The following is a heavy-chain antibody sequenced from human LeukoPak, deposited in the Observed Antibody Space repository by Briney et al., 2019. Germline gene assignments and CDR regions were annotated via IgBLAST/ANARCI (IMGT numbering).Heavy chain of an antibody. D-gene: IGHD4-17*01. Sequence: SGGSLRLSCAASGFTFSSYAMHWVRQAPGKGLEWVAVISYDGSNKYYADSVKGRFTISRDNSKNTPYLQMTSLRAEDTAVYYCAIDLYGDQSGSTEWALVYWGQGTLVTVSS. CDR1: GFTFSSYA. CDR2: ISYDGSNK. CDR3: AIDLYGDQSGSTEWALVY. J-gene: IGHJ4*02. V-gene: IGHV3-30-3*01.